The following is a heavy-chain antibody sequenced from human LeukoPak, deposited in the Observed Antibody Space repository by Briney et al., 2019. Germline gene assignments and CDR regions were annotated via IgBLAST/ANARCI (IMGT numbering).Heavy chain of an antibody. J-gene: IGHJ4*02. CDR2: INHSGST. Sequence: SETLSLTCAVYGGSFSGYYWSWIRQPPGKELEWIGEINHSGSTNYNPSLKSRVTISVDTSKNQFSLKLSSVTAADTAVYYCARGSAISGYYMGFDYWGQGTLVTVSS. D-gene: IGHD3-3*01. V-gene: IGHV4-34*01. CDR1: GGSFSGYY. CDR3: ARGSAISGYYMGFDY.